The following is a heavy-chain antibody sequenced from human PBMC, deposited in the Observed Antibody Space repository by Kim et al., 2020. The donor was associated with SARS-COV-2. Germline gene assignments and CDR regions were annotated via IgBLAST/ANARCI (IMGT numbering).Heavy chain of an antibody. V-gene: IGHV1-46*01. J-gene: IGHJ6*02. D-gene: IGHD2-2*01. Sequence: ASVKVSCKASGYTFTSYYMHWVRQAPGQGLEWMGIINPSGGSTSYAQKFQGRVTMTRDTSTSTVYMELSSLRSEDTAVYYCARERVVVVPAAILWGYYYGMEVWGQVTTVTVSS. CDR1: GYTFTSYY. CDR3: ARERVVVVPAAILWGYYYGMEV. CDR2: INPSGGST.